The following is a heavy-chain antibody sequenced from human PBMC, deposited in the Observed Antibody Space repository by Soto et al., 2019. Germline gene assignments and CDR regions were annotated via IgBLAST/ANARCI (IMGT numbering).Heavy chain of an antibody. CDR2: INAGNGNT. CDR3: ARTVAPGMVRGVIEYYYYYYGMDV. J-gene: IGHJ6*02. Sequence: ASVKVSCKASGYTFTSYAMHWVRQAPGQRLEWMGWINAGNGNTKYSQKFQGRVTITRDTSASTAYMELSSLRSEDTAVYYCARTVAPGMVRGVIEYYYYYYGMDVWGQGTTDTVSS. V-gene: IGHV1-3*01. CDR1: GYTFTSYA. D-gene: IGHD3-10*01.